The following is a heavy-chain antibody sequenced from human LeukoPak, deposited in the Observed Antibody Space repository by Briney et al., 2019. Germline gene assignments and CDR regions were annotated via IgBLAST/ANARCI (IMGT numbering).Heavy chain of an antibody. CDR2: INPNSGGT. J-gene: IGHJ4*02. Sequence: ASVKVSCKASGYTFTGYYMHWVRQAPGQGLEWMGWINPNSGGTNYAQKFQGRVTMTRDTSISTAYMELSSLRSEDTAVYYCARDRDHDYYDYWGQGTLVTVSS. CDR1: GYTFTGYY. CDR3: ARDRDHDYYDY. D-gene: IGHD2-21*01. V-gene: IGHV1-2*02.